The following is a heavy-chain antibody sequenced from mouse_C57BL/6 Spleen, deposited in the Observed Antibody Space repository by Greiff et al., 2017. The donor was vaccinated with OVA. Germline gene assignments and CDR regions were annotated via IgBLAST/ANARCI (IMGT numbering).Heavy chain of an antibody. V-gene: IGHV1-81*01. CDR2: IYPRSGNT. CDR1: GYTFTSYG. Sequence: VNLVESGAELARPGASVKLSCKASGYTFTSYGISWVKQRTGQGLEWIGEIYPRSGNTYYNEKFKGKATLTADKSSSTAYMELRSLTSEDSAVYFCARDGNSWFAYWGQGTLVTVSA. CDR3: ARDGNSWFAY. D-gene: IGHD2-1*01. J-gene: IGHJ3*01.